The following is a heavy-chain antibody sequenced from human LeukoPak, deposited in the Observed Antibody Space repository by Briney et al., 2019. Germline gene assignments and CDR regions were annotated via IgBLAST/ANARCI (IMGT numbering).Heavy chain of an antibody. V-gene: IGHV4-39*07. D-gene: IGHD3-3*01. CDR2: IYYSGST. CDR1: GGSISSSSYY. J-gene: IGHJ4*02. CDR3: ARGFEYYDFWSGYSDY. Sequence: SETLSLTCTVSGGSISSSSYYWGWIRQPPGKGLEWIGSIYYSGSTYYNPSLKSRVTISVDTSKNQFSLKLSSVTAADTAVYYCARGFEYYDFWSGYSDYWGQGTLVTVSS.